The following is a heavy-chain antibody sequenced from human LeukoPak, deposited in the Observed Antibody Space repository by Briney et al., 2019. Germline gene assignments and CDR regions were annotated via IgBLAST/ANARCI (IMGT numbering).Heavy chain of an antibody. D-gene: IGHD3-10*01. Sequence: GGSLRLSCAASRFTFSSYAMSWVRQAPRKGLEWVSSITGSSDNTYYADSVKGRFTISRDNSRNTLYLQMYSLRAEDTAVYYCAPSPGEHSSESYSWGQGALVTVSS. V-gene: IGHV3-23*01. CDR3: APSPGEHSSESYS. CDR2: ITGSSDNT. CDR1: RFTFSSYA. J-gene: IGHJ4*02.